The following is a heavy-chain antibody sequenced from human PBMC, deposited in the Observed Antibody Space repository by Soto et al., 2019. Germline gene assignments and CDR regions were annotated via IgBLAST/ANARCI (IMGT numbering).Heavy chain of an antibody. CDR1: GFTFSSYA. CDR3: ARDRGYYYDSSGYDAFDI. J-gene: IGHJ3*02. V-gene: IGHV3-23*01. D-gene: IGHD3-22*01. CDR2: ISGSGGST. Sequence: PGGSLRLSCAASGFTFSSYAMTWVRQAPGKGLEWVSVISGSGGSTYFADSVKGRFTISRDNSKNTLYLQMNSLRAEDTAVYYCARDRGYYYDSSGYDAFDIWGQGTMVTVS.